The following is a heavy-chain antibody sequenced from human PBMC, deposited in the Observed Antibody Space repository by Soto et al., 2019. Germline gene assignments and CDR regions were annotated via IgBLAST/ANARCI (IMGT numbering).Heavy chain of an antibody. CDR2: IWYDGSNK. V-gene: IGHV3-33*06. CDR1: RFTFSSYG. CDR3: AKEGDTITSNKPLDY. J-gene: IGHJ4*02. D-gene: IGHD3-3*01. Sequence: GGSLRLSCAASRFTFSSYGMHWVRQAPGKGLEWVAVIWYDGSNKYYADSVKGRFTISRDNSKNTLHLQMNSLRAEDTALYYCAKEGDTITSNKPLDYWGQGTLVTVSS.